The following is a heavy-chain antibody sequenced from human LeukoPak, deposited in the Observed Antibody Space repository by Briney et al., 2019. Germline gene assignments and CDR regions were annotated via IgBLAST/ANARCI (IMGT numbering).Heavy chain of an antibody. Sequence: SETLSLTCSVSGGSISSSSYYWGWIRQPPGKGLEWIGSTYYSGSTYYNPSLKSRVTISVDKSKNQFSLKLSSVTAADTAVYYCAKIDDFWSGYDYWGQGTLVTVSS. CDR2: TYYSGST. J-gene: IGHJ4*02. V-gene: IGHV4-39*07. CDR3: AKIDDFWSGYDY. D-gene: IGHD3-3*01. CDR1: GGSISSSSYY.